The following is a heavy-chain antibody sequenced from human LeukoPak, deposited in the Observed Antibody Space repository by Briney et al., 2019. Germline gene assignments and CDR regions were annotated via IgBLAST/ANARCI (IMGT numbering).Heavy chain of an antibody. CDR2: IIPIFGTA. Sequence: ASVKVSCKASGGTFSSYAISWVRQAPGQGLEWMGGIIPIFGTANYAQKFQGRGTITADKSTSTAYMELSSLRSEDTAVYYCARDRDSSSGHNWFDPWGQGTLVTVSS. D-gene: IGHD6-6*01. CDR3: ARDRDSSSGHNWFDP. CDR1: GGTFSSYA. V-gene: IGHV1-69*06. J-gene: IGHJ5*02.